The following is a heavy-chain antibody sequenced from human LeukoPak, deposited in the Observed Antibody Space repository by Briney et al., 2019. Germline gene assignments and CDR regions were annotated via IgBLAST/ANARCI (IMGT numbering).Heavy chain of an antibody. Sequence: GGPLRLSCAASGFTFSSYGMHWVRQAPGKGLDWVAVISNDGSNKYYADSVKGRFTISRDNSKNTLYLQLNSLRAEDTAVYYCARDFREGLAAAPHYWGQGTLVTVSS. CDR2: ISNDGSNK. CDR1: GFTFSSYG. D-gene: IGHD6-13*01. J-gene: IGHJ4*02. V-gene: IGHV3-30*01. CDR3: ARDFREGLAAAPHY.